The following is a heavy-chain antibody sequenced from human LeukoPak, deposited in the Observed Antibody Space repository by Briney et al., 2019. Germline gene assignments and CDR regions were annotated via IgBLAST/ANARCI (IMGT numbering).Heavy chain of an antibody. CDR2: INPSGGST. CDR1: GYTFTSYY. Sequence: ASVKVSCKASGYTFTSYYMHWVRQAPGQGLEWMGIINPSGGSTSYAQKFQGRVTMTRDTSTSTVYMELSSLRSEDTAVCYCAYSSSWLWFDPWGQGTLVTVSS. CDR3: AYSSSWLWFDP. V-gene: IGHV1-46*01. J-gene: IGHJ5*02. D-gene: IGHD6-13*01.